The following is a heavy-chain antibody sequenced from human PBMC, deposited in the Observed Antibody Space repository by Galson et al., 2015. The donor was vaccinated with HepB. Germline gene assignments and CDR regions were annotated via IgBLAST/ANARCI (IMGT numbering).Heavy chain of an antibody. CDR1: GFTFSTYA. J-gene: IGHJ4*01. V-gene: IGHV3-30*18. CDR2: ISHDGSSK. Sequence: SLRLSCAASGFTFSTYAMHWVRQAPGKGLEWVAVISHDGSSKYYADSAKGRFNISRDNSKNTLYLQMNSLRAEDTAVYLCAKEDVYNSSGSYYNAPYSFDHWGQGSLVTVSS. D-gene: IGHD3-10*01. CDR3: AKEDVYNSSGSYYNAPYSFDH.